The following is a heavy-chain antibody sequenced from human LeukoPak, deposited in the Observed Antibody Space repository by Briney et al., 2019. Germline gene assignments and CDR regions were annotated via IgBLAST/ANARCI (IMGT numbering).Heavy chain of an antibody. Sequence: SETLSLTCTVSGGSISSYYWSWIRQPPGKGLEWIGYIFYIGSTNYIPSLKSRVTISVDTSKNQFSLKLSSVTAADTAVYYCARHISDSRGSYYHYFDYWGQGTLVTVSS. V-gene: IGHV4-59*08. D-gene: IGHD1-26*01. CDR3: ARHISDSRGSYYHYFDY. CDR1: GGSISSYY. CDR2: IFYIGST. J-gene: IGHJ4*02.